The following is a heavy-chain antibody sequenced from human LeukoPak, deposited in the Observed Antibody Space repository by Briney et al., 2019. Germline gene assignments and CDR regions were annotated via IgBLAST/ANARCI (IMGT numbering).Heavy chain of an antibody. Sequence: GGSLRLSCAASGFTFSSYAMSWVRQAPGKGLEWVSAISGSGGSTYYADSVKGRFTISRDNAKNSLYLQMNSLRAEDTALYYCARDVYSGSFDYWGQGTLVTVSS. CDR1: GFTFSSYA. CDR2: ISGSGGST. J-gene: IGHJ4*02. CDR3: ARDVYSGSFDY. D-gene: IGHD1-26*01. V-gene: IGHV3-23*01.